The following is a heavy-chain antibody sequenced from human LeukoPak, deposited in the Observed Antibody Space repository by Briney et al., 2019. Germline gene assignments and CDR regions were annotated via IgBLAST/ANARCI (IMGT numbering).Heavy chain of an antibody. Sequence: PSETLSLTCTVSGGSISNNIYYWGWIRQPPGKGLEWIASIHHGGNAFHNAALKSRITIAVDTSKNQFCLKLSSVTAADTAIYYCASDGGSRFDYWGQGTQVTVSS. CDR2: IHHGGNA. D-gene: IGHD3-16*01. CDR1: GGSISNNIYY. V-gene: IGHV4-39*07. J-gene: IGHJ4*02. CDR3: ASDGGSRFDY.